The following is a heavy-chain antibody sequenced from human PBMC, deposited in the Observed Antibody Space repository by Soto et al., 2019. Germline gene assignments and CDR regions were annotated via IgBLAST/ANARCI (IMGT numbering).Heavy chain of an antibody. D-gene: IGHD3-16*01. CDR3: GRVPSPFDYYYAMDV. CDR2: VFSSGTT. J-gene: IGHJ6*02. V-gene: IGHV4-30-4*01. Sequence: PSETLSLTCTVSGDSISSGNKYWSWIRQPPGKGLEWIGYVFSSGTTYYNPSLKGRVSISLDASENQFSLKFASVTDADSAVYYCGRVPSPFDYYYAMDVWGQGTTVTVSS. CDR1: GDSISSGNKY.